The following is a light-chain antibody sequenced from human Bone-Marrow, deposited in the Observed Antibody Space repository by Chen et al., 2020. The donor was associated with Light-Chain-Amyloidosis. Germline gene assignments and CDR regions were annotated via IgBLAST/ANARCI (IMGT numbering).Light chain of an antibody. CDR3: SSFTSSSSYV. CDR2: AVS. CDR1: SGDVGTYNY. Sequence: QSALTQPASVFGPPGQSITISCTGTSGDVGTYNYVSWYQQHPGKAPKVMIYAVSNRPSGVSNRFSGSKSGNTASLTISGLQAEDEADYYCSSFTSSSSYVFGPGTKVTVL. V-gene: IGLV2-14*01. J-gene: IGLJ1*01.